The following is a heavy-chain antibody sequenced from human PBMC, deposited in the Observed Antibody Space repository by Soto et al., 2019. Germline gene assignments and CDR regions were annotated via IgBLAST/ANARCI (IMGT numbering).Heavy chain of an antibody. V-gene: IGHV4-59*01. Sequence: QVQLQESGPGLVKPSETLSLTCTVSGGSISSYYWSWIRQPPGKGLEWIGFISYSGSTSYNPSLKSRVTMSVDTSKNQISLKLSSVTAADTAVYYCARYSGTYYVYRGKGTMVTVSS. CDR1: GGSISSYY. CDR2: ISYSGST. CDR3: ARYSGTYYVY. J-gene: IGHJ4*02. D-gene: IGHD1-26*01.